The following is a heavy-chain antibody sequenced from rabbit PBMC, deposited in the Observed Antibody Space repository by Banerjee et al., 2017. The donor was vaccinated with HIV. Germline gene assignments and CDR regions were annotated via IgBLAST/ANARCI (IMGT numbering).Heavy chain of an antibody. Sequence: QEQLVESGGGLVQPEGSLTLTCTASGFSFSTDYMCWVRQAPGKGLEWIGCIYTAYGGTYYASWVNGRFTFSKASSTTVTLQMTSLTAADTATYFCVRDLDGVIGWNFGWWGQGTLVTVS. CDR1: GFSFSTDY. V-gene: IGHV1S45*01. J-gene: IGHJ3*01. D-gene: IGHD4-1*01. CDR3: VRDLDGVIGWNFGW. CDR2: IYTAYGGT.